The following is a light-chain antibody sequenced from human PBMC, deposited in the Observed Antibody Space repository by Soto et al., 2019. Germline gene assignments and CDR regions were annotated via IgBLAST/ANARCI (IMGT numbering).Light chain of an antibody. Sequence: QSALTQPASVSGSPGQSITISCTGSNDDIGAYQYVSWYQHHPGTAPRLIIYDVIDRPSGFSSRFSASKSDNSASLTISGLQAEDEADYYCGSFIRCFTVVFGGGTQLTVL. J-gene: IGLJ2*01. V-gene: IGLV2-14*01. CDR1: NDDIGAYQY. CDR3: GSFIRCFTVV. CDR2: DVI.